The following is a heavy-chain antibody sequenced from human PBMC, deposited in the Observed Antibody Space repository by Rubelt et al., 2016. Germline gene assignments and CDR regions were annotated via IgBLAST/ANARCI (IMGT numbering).Heavy chain of an antibody. J-gene: IGHJ3*01. Sequence: QITLKESGPTLVKPTQTLTLTCTFSGFSLSTSGVGVGWFRQPPGEALEWLAIVYWDDDRRYTPSLKTRLTLTKDTPKNQEVLKMSDMDPVATGTSYCSHGTISVGGVFRDDAFDVWGQGTTVTVSP. CDR2: VYWDDDR. CDR1: GFSLSTSGVG. D-gene: IGHD3-16*01. CDR3: SHGTISVGGVFRDDAFDV. V-gene: IGHV2-5*02.